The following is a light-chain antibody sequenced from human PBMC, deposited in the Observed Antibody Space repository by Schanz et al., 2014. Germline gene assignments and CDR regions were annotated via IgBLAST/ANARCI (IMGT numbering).Light chain of an antibody. J-gene: IGLJ3*02. CDR3: CSYAGSSIWV. Sequence: QSALTQPASVSGSPGQSITISCTGTSSDVGSYNLVSWYQQHLGKAPKLMIYEGSKRPSGVSNRFSGSKSGNTASLTLSGLQAEDEADYYCCSYAGSSIWVFGGGTKLTVL. CDR2: EGS. V-gene: IGLV2-23*01. CDR1: SSDVGSYNL.